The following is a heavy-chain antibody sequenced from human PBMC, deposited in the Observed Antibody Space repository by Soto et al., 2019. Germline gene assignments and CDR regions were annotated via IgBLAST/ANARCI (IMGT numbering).Heavy chain of an antibody. J-gene: IGHJ4*02. CDR2: ISGSFGST. Sequence: GGSLRLSCLASGFSFSSYAMNWVRQAPGKGLEWVSTISGSFGSTYYADSAQGRFTVSRDNSKNTLYLQMNSLRAEDTAVYYCASRSATVLSLTYWGPGTQVTVSS. D-gene: IGHD2-8*01. V-gene: IGHV3-23*01. CDR3: ASRSATVLSLTY. CDR1: GFSFSSYA.